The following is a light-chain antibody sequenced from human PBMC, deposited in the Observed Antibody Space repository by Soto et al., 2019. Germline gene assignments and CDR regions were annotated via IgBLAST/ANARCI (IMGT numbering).Light chain of an antibody. CDR1: QSFSSW. V-gene: IGKV1-5*03. J-gene: IGKJ4*01. CDR2: EVS. CDR3: QEYTGTSSLS. Sequence: DIQMTQSPSTLSASVGDRVTITCRASQSFSSWLAWYQQKPGKAPKLLIYEVSKLETVVPSRFSGSGSGTEFTLTISSLQPDDFATYYCQEYTGTSSLSFGGGTKVEIK.